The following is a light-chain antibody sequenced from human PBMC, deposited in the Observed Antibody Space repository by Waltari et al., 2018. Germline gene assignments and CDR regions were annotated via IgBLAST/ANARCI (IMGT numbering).Light chain of an antibody. CDR3: SSYTSSSTLEV. Sequence: QSALTQPASVSGSPGQSITISCTGTSSDVGGYNYVSWYQQHPGKAPKLMIYEVSNRPSGVSNRVSGSKSGNTASLTISGLQAEDEADYYCSSYTSSSTLEVCGTGTKVTVL. V-gene: IGLV2-14*01. J-gene: IGLJ1*01. CDR1: SSDVGGYNY. CDR2: EVS.